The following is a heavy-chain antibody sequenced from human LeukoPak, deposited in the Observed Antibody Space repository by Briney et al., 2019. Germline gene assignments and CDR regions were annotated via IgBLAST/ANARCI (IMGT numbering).Heavy chain of an antibody. CDR2: ISSNGGST. J-gene: IGHJ4*02. Sequence: GGSLRLSCSASGFIFSNYAMHWVRQAPGKGLEYVSSISSNGGSTYYADSVKGRFTISRDSSKNTLFLQMSSLRTEDTAVYYCLKDGYVASSGWYYFDYWGQGTLVTVSS. V-gene: IGHV3-64D*06. CDR1: GFIFSNYA. D-gene: IGHD6-19*01. CDR3: LKDGYVASSGWYYFDY.